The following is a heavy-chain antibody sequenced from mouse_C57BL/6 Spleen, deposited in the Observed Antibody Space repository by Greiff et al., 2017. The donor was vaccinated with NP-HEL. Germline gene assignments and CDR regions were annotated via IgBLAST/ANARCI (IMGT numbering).Heavy chain of an antibody. V-gene: IGHV1-74*01. D-gene: IGHD1-1*01. J-gene: IGHJ4*01. CDR2: IHPSDSDT. CDR3: AIGYYYGYAMDY. CDR1: GSPFPSSW. Sequence: VQLQQPVAALVPPWSSLPVSCPSSGSPFPSSWLPLVKQRPGPGLAWIGRIHPSDSDTNYNQKFKGKATLTVDKSSSTAYMQLSSLTSEDSAVYYCAIGYYYGYAMDYWGQGTSVTVSS.